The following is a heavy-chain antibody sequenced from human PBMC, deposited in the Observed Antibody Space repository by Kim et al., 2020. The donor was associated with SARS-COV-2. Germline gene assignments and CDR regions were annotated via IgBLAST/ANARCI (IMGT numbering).Heavy chain of an antibody. D-gene: IGHD3-10*01. CDR3: TRDRLWFGELWADRDYYYGMDV. CDR1: GFTFGDYA. Sequence: GGSLRLSCTASGFTFGDYAMSWFRQAPGKGLEWVGFIRSKAYGGTTEYAASVKGRFTISRDDSKSIAYLQMNSLKTEDTAVYYCTRDRLWFGELWADRDYYYGMDVWGQGTTVTVSS. J-gene: IGHJ6*02. V-gene: IGHV3-49*03. CDR2: IRSKAYGGTT.